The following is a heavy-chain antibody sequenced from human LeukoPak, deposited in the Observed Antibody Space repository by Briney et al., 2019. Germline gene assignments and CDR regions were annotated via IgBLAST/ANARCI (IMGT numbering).Heavy chain of an antibody. CDR3: ANLGGSHYDYVWGSYRKPFDY. V-gene: IGHV3-30*18. CDR1: GFTFSSYG. Sequence: GGPLRLSCAASGFTFSSYGMHWVRQAPGKGLEWVAVISYDGSNKYYADSVKGRFTISRDNSKNTLYLQMNSLRAEDTAVYYCANLGGSHYDYVWGSYRKPFDYWGQGTLVTVSS. CDR2: ISYDGSNK. D-gene: IGHD3-16*02. J-gene: IGHJ4*02.